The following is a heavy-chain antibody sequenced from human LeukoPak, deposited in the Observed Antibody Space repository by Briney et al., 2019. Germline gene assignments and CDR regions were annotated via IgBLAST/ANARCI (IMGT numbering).Heavy chain of an antibody. CDR1: GFTFSSYA. D-gene: IGHD6-13*01. CDR2: ISDSGDRT. V-gene: IGHV3-23*01. CDR3: AKGSSSWRDYYYFDH. J-gene: IGHJ4*02. Sequence: PGGSLRLSCAGSGFTFSSYAVSWVRQAPGKGLAWVSAISDSGDRTQYADSVKGRFTISRDNAQNTLYLQMNSLRAEDTAVYYCAKGSSSWRDYYYFDHWGQGTLVTVSS.